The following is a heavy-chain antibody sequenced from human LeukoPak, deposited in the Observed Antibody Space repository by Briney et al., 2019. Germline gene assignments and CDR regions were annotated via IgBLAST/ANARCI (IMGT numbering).Heavy chain of an antibody. Sequence: SVKVSCKASGGTFSSYAISWVRQAPGQGLEWMGGIIPIFGTANYAQKFQGRVTITADESTSTAYMELSSLRSEDTAVYYCARVGAYCTSTSCLDYWGQGTLVTVSS. CDR3: ARVGAYCTSTSCLDY. D-gene: IGHD2-2*01. J-gene: IGHJ4*02. V-gene: IGHV1-69*01. CDR1: GGTFSSYA. CDR2: IIPIFGTA.